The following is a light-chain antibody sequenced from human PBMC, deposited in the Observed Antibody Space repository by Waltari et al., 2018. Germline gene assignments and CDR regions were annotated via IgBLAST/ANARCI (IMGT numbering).Light chain of an antibody. CDR1: SSNIGAGYD. Sequence: QSVLTQPPSVSGAPGQRDTISCTGSSSNIGAGYDVHWYQPLPGTAPKLLIYGNSNRPSGVPDRFSGSKSGTSASRAITGLQAEDEAEYYCQSYDSSLSGGVFGGGTKLTVL. CDR3: QSYDSSLSGGV. CDR2: GNS. V-gene: IGLV1-40*01. J-gene: IGLJ3*02.